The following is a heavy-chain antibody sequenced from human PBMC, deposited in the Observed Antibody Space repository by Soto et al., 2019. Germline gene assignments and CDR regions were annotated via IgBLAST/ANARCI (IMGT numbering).Heavy chain of an antibody. Sequence: GSLRLSCTVSGFTVSTNYMSWVRQAPGKGLEWVSVIYNDGSTYYADSVKGRFTISRDDSKNTLYLQMHSLRAEDTAMYYCARAASYYGSDSWGQGTLVTVSS. CDR1: GFTVSTNY. CDR3: ARAASYYGSDS. D-gene: IGHD3-10*01. J-gene: IGHJ4*02. CDR2: IYNDGST. V-gene: IGHV3-53*01.